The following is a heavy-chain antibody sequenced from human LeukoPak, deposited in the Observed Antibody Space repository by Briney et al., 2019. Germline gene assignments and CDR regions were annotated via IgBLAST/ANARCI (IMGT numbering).Heavy chain of an antibody. CDR2: IYSGGNT. D-gene: IGHD1-26*01. CDR1: GFTVSSNH. CDR3: ARDQVGAYDSY. J-gene: IGHJ4*02. V-gene: IGHV3-66*01. Sequence: GGSLRLSCAASGFTVSSNHMNWVRQAPGKGLEWGSIIYSGGNTYYADSVRGRFTISRDNSKNTLYLQMNSVRADDTAVYYCARDQVGAYDSYWGQGTLVTVSS.